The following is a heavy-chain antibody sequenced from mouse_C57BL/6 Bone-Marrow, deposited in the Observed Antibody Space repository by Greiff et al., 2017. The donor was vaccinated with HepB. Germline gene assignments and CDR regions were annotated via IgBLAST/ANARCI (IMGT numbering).Heavy chain of an antibody. J-gene: IGHJ4*01. CDR3: ARKGITPYYYAMDY. D-gene: IGHD2-4*01. CDR1: GYTFTSYW. Sequence: VQLQQSGAELVKPGASVKLSCKASGYTFTSYWMHWVKQRPGQGLEWIGMIHPNSGSTNYNEKFKSKATLTVDKSSSTAYMQLSSLTSEDSAVYYCARKGITPYYYAMDYWGQGTSVTVSS. CDR2: IHPNSGST. V-gene: IGHV1-64*01.